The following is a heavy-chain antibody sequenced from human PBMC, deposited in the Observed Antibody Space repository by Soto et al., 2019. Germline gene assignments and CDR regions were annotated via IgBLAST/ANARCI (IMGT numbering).Heavy chain of an antibody. CDR2: ISYDGSNK. D-gene: IGHD1-26*01. Sequence: GGSLRLSCAASGFTFSSYGMHWVRQAPGKGLEWVAVISYDGSNKYYADSVKGRFTISRDNSKNTLYLQMNSLRAEDTAVYYCAKDAENRVGATLDYWGQGTLVTVSS. CDR1: GFTFSSYG. CDR3: AKDAENRVGATLDY. V-gene: IGHV3-30*18. J-gene: IGHJ4*02.